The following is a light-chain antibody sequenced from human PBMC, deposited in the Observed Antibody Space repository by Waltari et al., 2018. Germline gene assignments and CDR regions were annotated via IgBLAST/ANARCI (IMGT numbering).Light chain of an antibody. CDR3: QHYDSSLIT. CDR1: QSVRSNY. CDR2: GAS. V-gene: IGKV3-20*01. Sequence: EIVLTQPPGTLSLSPGERATLSCRASQSVRSNYLAWYQQKPGQAPRLLIYGASSRATGIPDRFSGSGSGTDFTLTISRLEPEDFAVYYCQHYDSSLITFGQGTRLEIK. J-gene: IGKJ5*01.